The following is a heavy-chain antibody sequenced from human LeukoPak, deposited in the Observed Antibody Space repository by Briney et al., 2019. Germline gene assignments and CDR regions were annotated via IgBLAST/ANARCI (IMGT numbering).Heavy chain of an antibody. V-gene: IGHV1-8*01. CDR2: MNPNSGNR. J-gene: IGHJ6*02. Sequence: ASVKVSCNASGYTFTSYDINWVRQSTGQGLEWRGGMNPNSGNRGYAQKFQCRVTMTRNTSKSTAYMDLSSLRSEDTAVYYCARGYSSSWYPYYYYYYGMDVWGQGTTVTVSS. D-gene: IGHD6-13*01. CDR3: ARGYSSSWYPYYYYYYGMDV. CDR1: GYTFTSYD.